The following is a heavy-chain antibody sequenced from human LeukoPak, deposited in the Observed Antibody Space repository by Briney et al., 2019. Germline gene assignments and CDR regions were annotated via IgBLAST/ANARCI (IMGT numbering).Heavy chain of an antibody. V-gene: IGHV4-59*01. J-gene: IGHJ4*02. D-gene: IGHD2-2*01. CDR2: IYYSGST. Sequence: PSETLSLTCTVSGGSISSYYWGWIRQPPGKGLEWIGYIYYSGSTNYNPSLKSRVTISVDTSKNQFSLKLSSVTAADTAVCYCARDRVWGYCTSTSCRRSFDYWGQGTLVTVSS. CDR3: ARDRVWGYCTSTSCRRSFDY. CDR1: GGSISSYY.